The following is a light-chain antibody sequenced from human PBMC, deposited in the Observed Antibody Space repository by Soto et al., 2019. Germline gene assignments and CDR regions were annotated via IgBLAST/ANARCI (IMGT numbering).Light chain of an antibody. CDR1: QNIGSS. J-gene: IGKJ1*01. CDR2: GAS. CDR3: QQSSTATRT. Sequence: DIQMTQSPSSLSASVGDRVTITCRASQNIGSSLNWYQQKPGKAPKALIYGASSLRSGVPSRFSGSGSETDFTLTISSLQPDDFATHYCQQSSTATRTFGQGTKVEIK. V-gene: IGKV1-39*01.